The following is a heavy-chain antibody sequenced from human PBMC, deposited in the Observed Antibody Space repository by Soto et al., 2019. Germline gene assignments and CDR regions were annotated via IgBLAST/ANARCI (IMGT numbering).Heavy chain of an antibody. CDR2: IYHSGRT. Sequence: SNTLSLTCTVSHHSKNSDKYYWIWFRQPPGKGLEWIGEIYHSGRTNYNLARKSRVTLSVDKYKNQFSLRLSSVTAADTAMYYXARRGGGVVLSVTTPFDYWGKGNLVNVSS. D-gene: IGHD2-21*01. J-gene: IGHJ4*02. CDR1: HHSKNSDKYY. V-gene: IGHV4-39*07. CDR3: ARRGGGVVLSVTTPFDY.